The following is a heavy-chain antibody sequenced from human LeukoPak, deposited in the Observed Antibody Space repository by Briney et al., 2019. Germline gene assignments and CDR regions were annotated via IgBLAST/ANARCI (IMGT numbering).Heavy chain of an antibody. CDR1: GFTFSSYS. CDR2: ISSSSSTI. Sequence: GGSLRLSCAASGFTFSSYSMNWVRQAPGKGLEWVSYISSSSSTIYYADSVKGRFTISRDNAKNSLYLQMNSLRAEDTAVYYCATLRFLEWLLPTDNDAFDIWGQGTTVTVSS. J-gene: IGHJ3*02. CDR3: ATLRFLEWLLPTDNDAFDI. V-gene: IGHV3-48*01. D-gene: IGHD3-3*01.